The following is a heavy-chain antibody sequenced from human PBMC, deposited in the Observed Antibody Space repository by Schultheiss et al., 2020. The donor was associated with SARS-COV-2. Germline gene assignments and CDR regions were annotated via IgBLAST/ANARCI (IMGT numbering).Heavy chain of an antibody. CDR1: GGSMTSYY. Sequence: SETLSLTCNVSGGSMTSYYWSWIRQSPGKGLEWIGHIFHSGSTFYNPSLKSRVTMSVDTSKNQFSLKLSSVTAADTAVYYCARNDRYVPFDPWGQGTLVTVSS. CDR2: IFHSGST. D-gene: IGHD2-21*01. V-gene: IGHV4-59*01. CDR3: ARNDRYVPFDP. J-gene: IGHJ5*02.